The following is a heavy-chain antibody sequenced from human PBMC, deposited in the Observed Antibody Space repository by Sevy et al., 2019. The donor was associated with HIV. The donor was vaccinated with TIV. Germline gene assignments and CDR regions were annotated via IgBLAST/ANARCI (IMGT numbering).Heavy chain of an antibody. Sequence: SQTLSLTCAISGDSVSSNSAAWNWIRQSPSRGLEWLGRTYYRSKWYNDYAVSVKSRITINPDTSKNQFSLQLNSVTPEDTAVYYCAREERRIGGSDWSEGAFDIWGQGTMVTVSS. CDR2: TYYRSKWYN. J-gene: IGHJ3*02. CDR1: GDSVSSNSAA. V-gene: IGHV6-1*01. D-gene: IGHD6-19*01. CDR3: AREERRIGGSDWSEGAFDI.